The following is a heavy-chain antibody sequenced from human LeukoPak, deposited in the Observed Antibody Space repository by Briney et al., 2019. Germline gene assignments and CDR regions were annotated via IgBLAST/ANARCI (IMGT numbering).Heavy chain of an antibody. D-gene: IGHD4-17*01. J-gene: IGHJ4*02. CDR1: GYTFTSYD. Sequence: ASVKVSCKASGYTFTSYDINWVRQAPGQGLEWMGWMNPNSGNTGYAQKFQGRVTMTRNTSISTAYMELSSLRSEDTAVHYCARGIYGDYEGDYWGQGTLVTVSS. CDR3: ARGIYGDYEGDY. V-gene: IGHV1-8*01. CDR2: MNPNSGNT.